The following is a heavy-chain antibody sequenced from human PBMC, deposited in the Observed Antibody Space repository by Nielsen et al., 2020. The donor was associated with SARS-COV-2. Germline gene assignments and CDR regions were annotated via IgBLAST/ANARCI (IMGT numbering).Heavy chain of an antibody. CDR2: INTNTGNP. V-gene: IGHV7-4-1*02. Sequence: WVRQAPGQGLEWMGWINTNTGNPTYAQGFTGRFVFSLDTSVSTAYLQISSLKAEDTAVYYCARGGRCSGGSCYDGPFAFDIWGQGTMVPSPQ. CDR3: ARGGRCSGGSCYDGPFAFDI. J-gene: IGHJ3*02. D-gene: IGHD2-15*01.